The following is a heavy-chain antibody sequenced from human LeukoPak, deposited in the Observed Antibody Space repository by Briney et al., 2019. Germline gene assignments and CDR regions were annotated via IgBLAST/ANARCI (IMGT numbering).Heavy chain of an antibody. V-gene: IGHV4-61*02. J-gene: IGHJ4*02. Sequence: PSETLSLTCTVSGGSISSGSYYWSWIRQPAGKGLEWIGRIYTSGSTNYNPSLKSRVTISVDTSKNQFSLKLSSVTAADTAVYYCARDPTDYWGQGTLVTVSS. CDR1: GGSISSGSYY. CDR2: IYTSGST. CDR3: ARDPTDY.